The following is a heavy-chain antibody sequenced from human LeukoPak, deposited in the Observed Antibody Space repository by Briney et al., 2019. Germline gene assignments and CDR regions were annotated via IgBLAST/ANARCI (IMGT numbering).Heavy chain of an antibody. D-gene: IGHD4-23*01. J-gene: IGHJ3*02. Sequence: GGSLRLSCAASGFTFSSYSMSWVRQASGKGLEWDSYISSSSSTIYYADSVKGRVTISRDNAKNSLYLQMNSLRAEDTAVYYCARDIVYGGNDHAFDIWGQGTMVTVSS. V-gene: IGHV3-48*01. CDR2: ISSSSSTI. CDR3: ARDIVYGGNDHAFDI. CDR1: GFTFSSYS.